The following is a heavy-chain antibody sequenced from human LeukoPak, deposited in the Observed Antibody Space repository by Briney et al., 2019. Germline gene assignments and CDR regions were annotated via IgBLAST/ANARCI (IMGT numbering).Heavy chain of an antibody. Sequence: ASVKVSCKASGYTFTGYYMHWVRQAPGQGLEWMGWINPNSGGTNYAQKFQGRVTMTRDTSIRTAYMELSRLRSDDTAVYYCAPSWDYGGNPDYWGQGTLVTVSS. CDR2: INPNSGGT. D-gene: IGHD4-23*01. CDR1: GYTFTGYY. V-gene: IGHV1-2*02. J-gene: IGHJ4*02. CDR3: APSWDYGGNPDY.